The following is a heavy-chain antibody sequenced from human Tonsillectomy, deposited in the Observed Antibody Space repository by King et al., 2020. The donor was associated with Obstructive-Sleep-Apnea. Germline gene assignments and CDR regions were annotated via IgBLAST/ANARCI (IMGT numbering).Heavy chain of an antibody. D-gene: IGHD4-23*01. V-gene: IGHV3-73*01. CDR3: SRLVVVGGIPSSD. Sequence: VQLVESGGALVQPGGSLKISCAASGFTFSGSSIHWVRQASGKGLEWVGRIRTKGNTYATAYAASVEGRFTISRDDSESTAYLQMNSLKTEDTAVYYFSRLVVVGGIPSSDWGQGTLVTVSS. CDR2: IRTKGNTYAT. J-gene: IGHJ4*02. CDR1: GFTFSGSS.